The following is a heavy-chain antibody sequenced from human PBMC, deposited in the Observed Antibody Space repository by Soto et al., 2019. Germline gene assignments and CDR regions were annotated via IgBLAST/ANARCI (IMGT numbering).Heavy chain of an antibody. J-gene: IGHJ3*01. CDR2: ISIGSGSI. CDR3: VRDDRWAFDF. V-gene: IGHV3-48*02. D-gene: IGHD3-22*01. CDR1: GFTFSNYA. Sequence: EVHLVESGGGLVQPGGSLRVSCAASGFTFSNYAMNWVRQAPGKGLEWVSYISIGSGSIFYADSVKGRFTISRDDAKNSLYLQMNTLRDEDTAVYSCVRDDRWAFDFWGQGTMVTVS.